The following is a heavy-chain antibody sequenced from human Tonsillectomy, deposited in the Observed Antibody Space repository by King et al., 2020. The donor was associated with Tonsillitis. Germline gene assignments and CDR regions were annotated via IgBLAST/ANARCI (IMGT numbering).Heavy chain of an antibody. V-gene: IGHV3-30*18. CDR3: AKSRVGAVSYFDY. CDR1: GFTFSRYD. J-gene: IGHJ4*02. CDR2: ISSDGSHK. D-gene: IGHD1-26*01. Sequence: VQLVEYGGGVVQPGRSMRLSCTASGFTFSRYDMHWVRQAPGKGLEWVAVISSDGSHKYYADSVKGRFTVSRDNSKNTLCLQMDSLRTEDTAIYSCAKSRVGAVSYFDYWGQGTQVTVSS.